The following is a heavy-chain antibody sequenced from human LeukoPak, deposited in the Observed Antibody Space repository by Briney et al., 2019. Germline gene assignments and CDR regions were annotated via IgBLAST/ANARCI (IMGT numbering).Heavy chain of an antibody. J-gene: IGHJ5*02. Sequence: PGGSLRLSCAASGFTFSNAWMNWVRQAPGKGLEWVSYISSSSSTIYYADSVKGRFTISRDNAKNSLYLQMNSLRAEDTAVYYCARDISYLQNHWGQGTLVTVSS. CDR3: ARDISYLQNH. D-gene: IGHD6-6*01. CDR2: ISSSSSTI. CDR1: GFTFSNAW. V-gene: IGHV3-48*01.